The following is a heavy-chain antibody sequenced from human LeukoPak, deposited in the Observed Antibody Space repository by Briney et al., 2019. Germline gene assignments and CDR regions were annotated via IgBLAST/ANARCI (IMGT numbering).Heavy chain of an antibody. CDR2: IYYSGST. CDR3: ARGSAISSWVDY. CDR1: GGSISSYY. D-gene: IGHD2-21*02. Sequence: SETLSLTCTVSGGSISSYYWSWIRQPPGKGLEWIGYIYYSGSTNYNPSLKSRVTISVDTSKNQFSLKLSSVTAADTAVYYCARGSAISSWVDYWGQGTLVTVSS. J-gene: IGHJ4*02. V-gene: IGHV4-59*08.